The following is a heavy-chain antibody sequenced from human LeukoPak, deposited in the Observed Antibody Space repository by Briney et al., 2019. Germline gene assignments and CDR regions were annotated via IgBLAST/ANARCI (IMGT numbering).Heavy chain of an antibody. CDR2: MNPNSGNT. CDR3: ARATSVGTYFLDY. V-gene: IGHV1-8*01. D-gene: IGHD4-23*01. J-gene: IGHJ4*02. CDR1: GYTFTSYD. Sequence: EASVKVSCKASGYTFTSYDINWVRQATGQGLEWMGWMNPNSGNTGYAQKFQGRVTMTRDTSISTAYMELSSLRSEDTAVYYCARATSVGTYFLDYWGQGTLVTVSS.